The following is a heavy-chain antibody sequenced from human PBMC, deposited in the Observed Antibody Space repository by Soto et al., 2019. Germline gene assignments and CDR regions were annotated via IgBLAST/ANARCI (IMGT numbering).Heavy chain of an antibody. J-gene: IGHJ4*02. V-gene: IGHV3-33*01. Sequence: GGSLRLSCAASGFSFNNYGMHWVRQAPGKGLEWVAVIWYDGSNKYYADSVKGRFTIFRDNSKNTVDLQMSSLRAEDTAVYYCAREGMSLSFSRGHKDLGFWGQGTLVTVSS. CDR1: GFSFNNYG. CDR3: AREGMSLSFSRGHKDLGF. CDR2: IWYDGSNK. D-gene: IGHD3-10*01.